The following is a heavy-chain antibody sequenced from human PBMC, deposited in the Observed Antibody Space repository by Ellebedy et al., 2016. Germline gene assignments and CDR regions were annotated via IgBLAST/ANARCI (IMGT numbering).Heavy chain of an antibody. V-gene: IGHV1-2*02. Sequence: ASVKVSXXASGYTFTAYYMHWVRQAPGQGLEWMGWINPNSGGTNYAQKFQGRVTMTRDTSISTAYMELSRLRSDDTAVYYCARDLRAAAGTDWGQGTLVTVSS. D-gene: IGHD6-13*01. CDR3: ARDLRAAAGTD. J-gene: IGHJ4*02. CDR1: GYTFTAYY. CDR2: INPNSGGT.